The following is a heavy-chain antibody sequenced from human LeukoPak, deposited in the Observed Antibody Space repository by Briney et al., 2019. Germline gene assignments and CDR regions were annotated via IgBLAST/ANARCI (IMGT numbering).Heavy chain of an antibody. J-gene: IGHJ4*02. CDR2: IYYSGST. D-gene: IGHD2-2*01. Sequence: SETLSLTCTVSGGSISSGGYYWSWIRQHPGKGLEWIGYIYYSGSTYYNPSLKSRVTISVDTSKNQFSLKLSSVTAADTAVYYCAGSSRPCSSTSCRPFYFDYWGQGTLVTVSS. CDR3: AGSSRPCSSTSCRPFYFDY. V-gene: IGHV4-31*03. CDR1: GGSISSGGYY.